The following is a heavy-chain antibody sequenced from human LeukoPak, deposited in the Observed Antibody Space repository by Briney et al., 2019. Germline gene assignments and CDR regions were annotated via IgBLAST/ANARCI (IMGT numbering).Heavy chain of an antibody. CDR3: ERDRGWTQYDI. V-gene: IGHV3-7*01. D-gene: IGHD3-10*01. Sequence: GGSLRLSCAASGFTFSNYWMAWVRQAPGKGLEWVANIKQDGSDKYYVPSVRGRFTISRDNAKNSLYLQMSSLRGEDTAVYYCERDRGWTQYDIWGQGTMVTVSS. J-gene: IGHJ3*02. CDR2: IKQDGSDK. CDR1: GFTFSNYW.